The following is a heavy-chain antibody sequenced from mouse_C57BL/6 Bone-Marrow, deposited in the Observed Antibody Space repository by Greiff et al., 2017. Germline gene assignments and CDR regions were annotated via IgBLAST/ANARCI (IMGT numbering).Heavy chain of an antibody. CDR3: ARGGWLLY. V-gene: IGHV3-6*01. D-gene: IGHD2-3*01. CDR2: ISYDGSN. CDR1: GYSITSGYY. Sequence: EVKVEESGPGLVKPSQSLSLTCSVTGYSITSGYYWNWIRQFPGNKLEWMGYISYDGSNNYNPSLKNRISITRDTSKNQFFLKLNSVTTEDTATYYCARGGWLLYWGQGTTLTVSS. J-gene: IGHJ2*01.